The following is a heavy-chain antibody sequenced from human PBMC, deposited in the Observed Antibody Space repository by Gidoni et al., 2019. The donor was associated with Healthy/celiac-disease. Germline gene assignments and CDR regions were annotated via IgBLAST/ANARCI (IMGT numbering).Heavy chain of an antibody. J-gene: IGHJ2*01. V-gene: IGHV3-23*04. D-gene: IGHD6-19*01. CDR2: ISGSGGST. CDR3: AKGPGSGWSSHTLTFAWYFDL. CDR1: GFTFSSYA. Sequence: EVQLVESGGGLVQTGGSLRLSCEASGFTFSSYAMRWVRQAPGKGLEWVSAISGSGGSTYYADSVNGRCTISRDNSKNTMYLQMNSLRAEDTAVYYCAKGPGSGWSSHTLTFAWYFDLWGRGTLVTVSS.